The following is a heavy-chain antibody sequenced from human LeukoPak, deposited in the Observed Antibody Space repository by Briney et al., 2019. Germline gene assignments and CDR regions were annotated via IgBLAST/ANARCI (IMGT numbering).Heavy chain of an antibody. Sequence: ASVKVSCKASGYTFTSYGISWVRQAPGQGLEWMGWISAYNGNTNYAQKLQGRVTMTTDTSTSTAYTELRSLRSDDTAVYYCAREGDSSSWYVYWGQGTLVTVSS. CDR3: AREGDSSSWYVY. D-gene: IGHD6-13*01. CDR1: GYTFTSYG. J-gene: IGHJ4*02. CDR2: ISAYNGNT. V-gene: IGHV1-18*01.